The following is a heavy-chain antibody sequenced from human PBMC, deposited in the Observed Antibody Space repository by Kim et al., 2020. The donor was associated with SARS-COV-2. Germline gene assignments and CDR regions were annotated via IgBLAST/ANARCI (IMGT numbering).Heavy chain of an antibody. Sequence: SETLSLTCTVSGGSISSSSYYWGWIRQPPGKGLEWIGSIYYSGSTYSNPSLKRRVTISVDTSKNQFSLKLSTVTAADTAVYYCASAHYGVWSGYSKPYYFDYWGQGTLVTVSS. CDR1: GGSISSSSYY. J-gene: IGHJ4*02. CDR2: IYYSGST. CDR3: ASAHYGVWSGYSKPYYFDY. D-gene: IGHD3-3*01. V-gene: IGHV4-39*01.